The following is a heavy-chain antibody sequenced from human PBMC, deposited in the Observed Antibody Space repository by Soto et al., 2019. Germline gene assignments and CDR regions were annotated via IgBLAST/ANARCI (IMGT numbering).Heavy chain of an antibody. CDR3: ARGNIGSRTWAFDI. CDR2: IWYDGSNK. D-gene: IGHD3-10*01. J-gene: IGHJ3*02. CDR1: GFTFSNYG. Sequence: QVQLVESGGGVVQPGRSLRLSCAASGFTFSNYGMHWVRQAPGKGLEWVAVIWYDGSNKYYADSVKGRFTISRDNSKNPLYLQMNSLRAEDTAVYYCARGNIGSRTWAFDIWGQGTMVTVSS. V-gene: IGHV3-33*01.